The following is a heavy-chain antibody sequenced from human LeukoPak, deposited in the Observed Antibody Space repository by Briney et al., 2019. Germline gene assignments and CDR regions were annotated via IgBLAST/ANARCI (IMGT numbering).Heavy chain of an antibody. Sequence: SETLSLTCTVSGGSISSSSYYWGWIRQPPGKGLEWIGSIYYSGSTYYNPSLKSRVTISVDTSKSLFSLKLSSATAADTAVHYCARLVGPTMDAFDIWGQGTMVTVSS. CDR1: GGSISSSSYY. D-gene: IGHD1-26*01. V-gene: IGHV4-39*01. CDR2: IYYSGST. CDR3: ARLVGPTMDAFDI. J-gene: IGHJ3*02.